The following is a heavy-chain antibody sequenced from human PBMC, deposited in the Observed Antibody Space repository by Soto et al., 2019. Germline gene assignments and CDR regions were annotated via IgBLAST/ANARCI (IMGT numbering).Heavy chain of an antibody. V-gene: IGHV4-34*01. D-gene: IGHD5-12*01. CDR1: GGSFSGYY. Sequence: ASETLSLTCAVYGGSFSGYYWSWIRQPPGKGLEWIGEINHSGSTNYNPSLKSRVTISVDTSKNQFSLELSSVTAADTAVYYCARGSRLRSPGPWGQGTLVTVSS. CDR2: INHSGST. J-gene: IGHJ5*02. CDR3: ARGSRLRSPGP.